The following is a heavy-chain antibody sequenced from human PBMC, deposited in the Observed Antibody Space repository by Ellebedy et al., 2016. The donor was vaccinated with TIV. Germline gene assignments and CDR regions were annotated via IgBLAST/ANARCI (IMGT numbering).Heavy chain of an antibody. CDR2: IYTSGST. Sequence: SETLSLTXTVSGGSISSYYWSWIRQPPGKGLEWIGRIYTSGSTNYNPSLKSRVTMSVDTSKNQFSLKLSSVTAADTAVYYCARENDYGDYIDYWGQGTLVTVSS. D-gene: IGHD4-17*01. V-gene: IGHV4-4*07. J-gene: IGHJ4*02. CDR1: GGSISSYY. CDR3: ARENDYGDYIDY.